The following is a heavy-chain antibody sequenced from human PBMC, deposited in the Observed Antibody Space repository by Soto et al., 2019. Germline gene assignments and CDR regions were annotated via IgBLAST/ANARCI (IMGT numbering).Heavy chain of an antibody. V-gene: IGHV3-23*01. CDR2: ISGSGGST. J-gene: IGHJ4*02. CDR1: GFTFSSYA. CDR3: AKGGDSSGWYSLDY. Sequence: GGSLRLSCAASGFTFSSYAMSWVRQAPGKGLEWVSAISGSGGSTYYADSVKGRFTISRDNSKNTLYLQMNSPRAEDTAVYYCAKGGDSSGWYSLDYWGQGTLVTVSS. D-gene: IGHD6-19*01.